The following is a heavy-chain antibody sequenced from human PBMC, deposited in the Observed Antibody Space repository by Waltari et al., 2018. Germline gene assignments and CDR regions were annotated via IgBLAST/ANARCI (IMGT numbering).Heavy chain of an antibody. D-gene: IGHD6-19*01. CDR2: ISSSSSYI. V-gene: IGHV3-21*01. Sequence: EVQLVESGGGLVKPGGSLRLSCAASGFTFSSYSMNWVRLAPGTGLEWVSAISSSSSYIYYADSVKGRFTISRDNAKNSLYLQMNSLRAEDTAVYYCARDGGIAVLYGMDVWGQGTTVTVSS. J-gene: IGHJ6*02. CDR3: ARDGGIAVLYGMDV. CDR1: GFTFSSYS.